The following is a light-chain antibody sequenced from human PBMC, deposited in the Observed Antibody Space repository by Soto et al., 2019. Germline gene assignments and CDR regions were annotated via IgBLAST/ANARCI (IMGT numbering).Light chain of an antibody. CDR2: DAS. Sequence: EIVLTQSPATLSLSPGERATLSCRASQSVSSYLAWYQQKPGQAPRLLIYDASNRATGIPARFSGSGSGTDFTLTISSLEPEDFAVYYCQQRSNWQTFGQGTMVDVK. CDR3: QQRSNWQT. CDR1: QSVSSY. J-gene: IGKJ1*01. V-gene: IGKV3-11*01.